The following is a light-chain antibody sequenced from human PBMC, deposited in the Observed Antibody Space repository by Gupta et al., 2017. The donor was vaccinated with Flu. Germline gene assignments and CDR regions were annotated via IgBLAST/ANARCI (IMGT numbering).Light chain of an antibody. CDR3: QQYYGTPFT. CDR2: WAS. V-gene: IGKV4-1*01. CDR1: QSVLYTSNNKNY. Sequence: DFVLTQSPASLTLSLGERATINCKSSQSVLYTSNNKNYLAWYQQRPGQPPKLLIYWASTRESGVPDRFSGSGSGTDFTLTIDSLRAEDVAIYFCQQYYGTPFTFGPGTKVQIK. J-gene: IGKJ3*01.